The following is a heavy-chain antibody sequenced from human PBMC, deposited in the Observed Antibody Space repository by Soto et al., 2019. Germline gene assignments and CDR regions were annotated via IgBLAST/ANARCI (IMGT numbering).Heavy chain of an antibody. J-gene: IGHJ4*02. CDR2: ISSNGGST. D-gene: IGHD6-19*01. V-gene: IGHV3-64D*06. Sequence: AGGSLRLSCSASGFTFSSYAMHWVRQAPGKGLEYVSAISSNGGSTYYADSVKGRFTISRDNSKNTLYLQMSSLRAEDTAVYYCVKTYSSGLYYFDYWGQGTLVTVSS. CDR1: GFTFSSYA. CDR3: VKTYSSGLYYFDY.